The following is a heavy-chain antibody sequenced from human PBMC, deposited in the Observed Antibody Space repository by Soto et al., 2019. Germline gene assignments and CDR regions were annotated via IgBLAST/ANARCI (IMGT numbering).Heavy chain of an antibody. CDR3: ARDSGYCSGGSCYGGMDV. V-gene: IGHV4-34*01. D-gene: IGHD2-15*01. CDR2: INHSGST. Sequence: PSETLSLTCAVYGGSFSGYYWSWIRQPPGKGLEWIGEINHSGSTNYNPSLKRRVTISVDTSKNQFSLKLSSVTAADTAVYYCARDSGYCSGGSCYGGMDVWGQGTTVTGSS. CDR1: GGSFSGYY. J-gene: IGHJ6*02.